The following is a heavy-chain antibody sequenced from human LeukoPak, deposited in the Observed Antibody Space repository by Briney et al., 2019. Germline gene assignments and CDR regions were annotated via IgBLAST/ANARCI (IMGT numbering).Heavy chain of an antibody. CDR1: GFTFSSYA. D-gene: IGHD4-17*01. V-gene: IGHV3-21*01. J-gene: IGHJ4*02. CDR3: ARVEPTATTGDLFDY. CDR2: ISSSSSYI. Sequence: GGSLRLSCAASGFTFSSYAMSWVRQAPGKGLEWVSSISSSSSYIYYADSVKGRFTISRDNAQNSLYLQMNSLRAEDTAVYYCARVEPTATTGDLFDYWGQGALVTVSS.